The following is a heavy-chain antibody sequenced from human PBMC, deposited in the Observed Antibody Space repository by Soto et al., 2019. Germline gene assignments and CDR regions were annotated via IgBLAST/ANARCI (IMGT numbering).Heavy chain of an antibody. CDR2: IYYSGST. Sequence: QVQLQESGPGLVKPSETLSLTCTVSGGSVSSGSYYWSWIRQPPGKGLEWIGYIYYSGSTNYNPSLDSRVTISVDTSTNQISLKRSSVTAADTAVYYWARETRNYDFWSGYPSDYYYGMDVWGQGTTVTVSS. CDR3: ARETRNYDFWSGYPSDYYYGMDV. D-gene: IGHD3-3*01. J-gene: IGHJ6*02. CDR1: GGSVSSGSYY. V-gene: IGHV4-61*01.